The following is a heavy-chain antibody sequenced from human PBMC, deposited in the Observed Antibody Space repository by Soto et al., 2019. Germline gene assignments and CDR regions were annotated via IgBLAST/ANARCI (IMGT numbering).Heavy chain of an antibody. CDR2: ISWNSGDI. Sequence: GGSLRLSCAASGFTFDDYALHWVRQAPGKGLEWVSGISWNSGDIGYADSVKGRFTISRDNAKTSLYLQMNSLRAEDTALYYCVKDLAPNYYDSSGYHHGYYGMDVWGQGTTVTAP. CDR1: GFTFDDYA. V-gene: IGHV3-9*01. D-gene: IGHD3-22*01. CDR3: VKDLAPNYYDSSGYHHGYYGMDV. J-gene: IGHJ6*02.